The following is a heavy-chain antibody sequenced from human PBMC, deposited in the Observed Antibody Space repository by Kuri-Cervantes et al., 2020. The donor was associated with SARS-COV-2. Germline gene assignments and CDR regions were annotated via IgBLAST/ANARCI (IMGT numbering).Heavy chain of an antibody. CDR1: GFTVSSNY. CDR2: IYSGGST. J-gene: IGHJ4*02. CDR3: AKGDDFWSGYYPDY. Sequence: GESLKISCAASGFTVSSNYMSWVRQAPGKGLEWVSVIYSGGSTYYADSVKGRFTISRDNSKNTLYLQMNSLRAEDTAVYYCAKGDDFWSGYYPDYWGQGTLVTVSS. V-gene: IGHV3-53*01. D-gene: IGHD3-3*01.